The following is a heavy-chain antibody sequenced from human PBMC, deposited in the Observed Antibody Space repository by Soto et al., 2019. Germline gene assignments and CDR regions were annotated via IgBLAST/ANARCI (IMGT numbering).Heavy chain of an antibody. CDR1: GFTFSSYA. D-gene: IGHD3-3*01. Sequence: QTGGSLRLSCAASGFTFSSYAMSWVRQAPGKGLEWVSAISGSGGSTYYADSVKGRFTISRDNSKNTLYLQMNSLRAEDTAVYYCAKDIIFGVVIVTDYYGMDVWGQGTTVTVSS. CDR2: ISGSGGST. J-gene: IGHJ6*02. CDR3: AKDIIFGVVIVTDYYGMDV. V-gene: IGHV3-23*01.